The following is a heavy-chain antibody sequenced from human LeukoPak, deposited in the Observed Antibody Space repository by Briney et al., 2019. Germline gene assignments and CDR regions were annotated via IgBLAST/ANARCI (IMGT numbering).Heavy chain of an antibody. CDR3: ARGAVWQLVRFYYGMDV. CDR2: IKHSGST. CDR1: GGSFSGYY. J-gene: IGHJ6*02. D-gene: IGHD6-13*01. Sequence: SETLSLTCAVYGGSFSGYYWSWIRQPPGKGLEWIGEIKHSGSTNYNPSLKSRVTISVDTSKNQFSLKLSSVTAADTAVYYCARGAVWQLVRFYYGMDVWGQGTTVTVSS. V-gene: IGHV4-34*01.